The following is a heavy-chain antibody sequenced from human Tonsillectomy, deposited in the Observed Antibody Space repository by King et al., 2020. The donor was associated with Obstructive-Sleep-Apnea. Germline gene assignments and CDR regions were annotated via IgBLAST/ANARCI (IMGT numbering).Heavy chain of an antibody. CDR1: GYTFTNYY. J-gene: IGHJ2*01. V-gene: IGHV1-46*01. D-gene: IGHD3-10*01. CDR2: INPRGGTT. CDR3: ARTYVSGEWGFDL. Sequence: QLVQSGAEVKKPGASVKVSCWASGYTFTNYYIHWMRQAPGQGLELVGRINPRGGTTNYPQKFQGKLTLTRDKSTGTVYMELSGLTSEDTAVFYCARTYVSGEWGFDLWGRGTLVTVSS.